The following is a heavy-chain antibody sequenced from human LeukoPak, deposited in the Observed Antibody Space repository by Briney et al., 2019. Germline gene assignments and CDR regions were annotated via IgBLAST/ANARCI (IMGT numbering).Heavy chain of an antibody. D-gene: IGHD1-26*01. CDR2: INGYGDYT. CDR3: XXXSGEVIVGATVNA. CDR1: GFAFRSYA. Sequence: PGGSLRLSCAASGFAFRSYAMTWVRQAPGKGLEWVAEINGYGDYTSYEDSVKGRFTISRDNTKNTLYLQINRLRAEDTAVYYCXXXSGEVIVGATVNAWGQGTLVTVSS. V-gene: IGHV3-23*01. J-gene: IGHJ4*02.